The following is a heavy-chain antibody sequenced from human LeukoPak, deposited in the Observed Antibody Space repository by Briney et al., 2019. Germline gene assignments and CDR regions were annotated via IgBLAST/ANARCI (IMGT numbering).Heavy chain of an antibody. CDR1: GFTFSSYS. D-gene: IGHD2-2*01. V-gene: IGHV3-21*01. CDR3: VRVFQQLARFDY. CDR2: ISSSSSYI. Sequence: GGSLRLSCAASGFTFSSYSMNWVRQAPGKGLEWVSSISSSSSYIYYADSVKGRFTISRDNSENTVFLQMHSLRPEDTAVYYCVRVFQQLARFDYWGRGTLVTVSS. J-gene: IGHJ4*01.